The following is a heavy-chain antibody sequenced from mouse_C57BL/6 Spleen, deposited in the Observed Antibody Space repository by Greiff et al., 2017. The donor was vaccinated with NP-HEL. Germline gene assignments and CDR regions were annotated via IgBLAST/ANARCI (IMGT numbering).Heavy chain of an antibody. CDR1: GYTFTSYW. J-gene: IGHJ1*03. V-gene: IGHV1-52*01. CDR2: IDPSDSET. Sequence: QVQLQQPGAELVRPGSSVKLSCKASGYTFTSYWMHWVKQRPIQGLEWIGNIDPSDSETHYNQKFKDKATLTVDKSSSTAYMQLSSLTSEDSAVYYCARPPFASYWYFDVWGTGTTVTVSS. CDR3: ARPPFASYWYFDV.